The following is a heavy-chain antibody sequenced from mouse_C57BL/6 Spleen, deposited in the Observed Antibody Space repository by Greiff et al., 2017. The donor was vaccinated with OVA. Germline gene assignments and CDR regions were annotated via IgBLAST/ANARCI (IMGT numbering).Heavy chain of an antibody. V-gene: IGHV1-59*01. Sequence: VQLQQPGAELVRPGTSVKLSCKASGYTFTSYWMHWVKQRPGQGLEWIGVIDPSDSYTNYNQKFKGKATLTVDTSSSTAYMQLSSLTSDDSAVYYCARSGGYDNYAMDYWGQGTSVTVSS. CDR2: IDPSDSYT. CDR3: ARSGGYDNYAMDY. J-gene: IGHJ4*01. CDR1: GYTFTSYW. D-gene: IGHD2-2*01.